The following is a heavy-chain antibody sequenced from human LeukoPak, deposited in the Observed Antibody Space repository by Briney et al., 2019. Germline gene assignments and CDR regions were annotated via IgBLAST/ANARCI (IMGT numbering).Heavy chain of an antibody. CDR1: EFTFSDYY. CDR2: ISNSGSTI. V-gene: IGHV3-11*01. CDR3: ARDGVGHTRHYFDY. J-gene: IGHJ4*02. Sequence: PGGSLRLSCAASEFTFSDYYMSWIRQAPGKGLEWVSYISNSGSTIYYADSVKGRFTISRDNAKNSLYLQMNSLRAEDTAVYYCARDGVGHTRHYFDYWGQGTLVTVSS. D-gene: IGHD3-3*01.